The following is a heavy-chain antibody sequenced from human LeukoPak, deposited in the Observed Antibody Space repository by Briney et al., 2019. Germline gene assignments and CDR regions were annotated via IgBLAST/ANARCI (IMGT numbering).Heavy chain of an antibody. Sequence: PGGSLRLSCAASGFTFSSYSMNWVRQAPGKGLEWVSYISSSSSTIYYADSVKGRFTISRDNAKNSLYLQMNSLRAEDTAVYYCAKGPPDSSSWYKRTEGWGQGTLVTVSS. CDR1: GFTFSSYS. CDR3: AKGPPDSSSWYKRTEG. CDR2: ISSSSSTI. J-gene: IGHJ4*02. V-gene: IGHV3-48*01. D-gene: IGHD6-13*01.